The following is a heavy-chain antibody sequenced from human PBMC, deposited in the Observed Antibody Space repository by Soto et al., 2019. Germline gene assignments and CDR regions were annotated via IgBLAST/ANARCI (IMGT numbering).Heavy chain of an antibody. V-gene: IGHV1-69*02. CDR3: AREGYYDILTGYSYYFDY. CDR2: IIPILGIA. J-gene: IGHJ4*02. Sequence: QVQLVQSGAEVKKPGSSVKVSCKASGGTFSSYTISWVRQAPGQGLEWMGRIIPILGIANYAQKFQGRVTITADTSTSTAYMELSSLRSEDTAVYYCAREGYYDILTGYSYYFDYWGQGTLVTVSS. D-gene: IGHD3-9*01. CDR1: GGTFSSYT.